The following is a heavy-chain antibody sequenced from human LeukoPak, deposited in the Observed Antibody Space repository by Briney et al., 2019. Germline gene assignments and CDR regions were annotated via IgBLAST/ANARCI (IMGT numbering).Heavy chain of an antibody. Sequence: SETLSLTCTVSGGSISSYYWSWIRQPPGKGLEWIGYIYYSGSPNYKPSLKSRVTISVDTSKNQFSLKLSSVTAADTAVYYCARGGYYGSGNDFRFDPWGQGTLVTVSS. D-gene: IGHD3-10*01. V-gene: IGHV4-59*01. J-gene: IGHJ5*02. CDR2: IYYSGSP. CDR3: ARGGYYGSGNDFRFDP. CDR1: GGSISSYY.